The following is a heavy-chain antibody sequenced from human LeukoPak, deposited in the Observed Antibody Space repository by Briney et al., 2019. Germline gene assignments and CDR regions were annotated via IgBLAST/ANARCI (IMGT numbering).Heavy chain of an antibody. V-gene: IGHV3-43*02. Sequence: GGSLRLSCVASGLPIADFAMHWVRQAPGKGLEWVSLISGDGVSTFYADSVKGRFSISRDNSKNFLYLEMNSLRTEDAAMYYCAKESGKFDYWGQGTLVAVSS. CDR2: ISGDGVST. CDR3: AKESGKFDY. CDR1: GLPIADFA. J-gene: IGHJ4*02.